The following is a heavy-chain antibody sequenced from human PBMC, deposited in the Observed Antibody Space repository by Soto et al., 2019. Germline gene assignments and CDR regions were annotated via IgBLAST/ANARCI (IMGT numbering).Heavy chain of an antibody. Sequence: QVQLVQSGAELKNPWASLKVSCKASRYTFSGRIIHWVRQAPGQGPEWKGRKYMNTGGIIYAQKFQGRVTMPEATSINTAYMELRVLTSDDPAVYYCARELLGGLDVWGQGNTVTVSS. D-gene: IGHD1-26*01. V-gene: IGHV1-2*06. J-gene: IGHJ6*02. CDR1: RYTFSGRI. CDR2: KYMNTGGI. CDR3: ARELLGGLDV.